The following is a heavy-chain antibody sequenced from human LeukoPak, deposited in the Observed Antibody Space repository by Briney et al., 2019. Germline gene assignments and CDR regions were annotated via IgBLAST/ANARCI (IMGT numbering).Heavy chain of an antibody. D-gene: IGHD2-21*01. J-gene: IGHJ4*02. Sequence: GGSLRLSCAASGFYFANYAMSWFRQAPGKGLEWVGFIRSKSSGGTTEYAASVKGRFTISRDDSKSIAYLQMNSLKTEDTAVYYCTVISGDYWGQGTLVTVSS. CDR3: TVISGDY. V-gene: IGHV3-49*03. CDR2: IRSKSSGGTT. CDR1: GFYFANYA.